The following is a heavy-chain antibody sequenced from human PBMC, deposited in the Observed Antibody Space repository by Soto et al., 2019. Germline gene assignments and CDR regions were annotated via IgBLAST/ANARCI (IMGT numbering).Heavy chain of an antibody. CDR3: ASLGGAIQLRSLGGYYYGMDV. Sequence: GGSLRLSCAASGFTFSSYSMNWVRQAPGKGLEWVSSISSSSSYIYYADSVKGRFTISRDNAKNSLYLQMNSLRAEDTAVYYCASLGGAIQLRSLGGYYYGMDVWGQGTTVTVSS. CDR2: ISSSSSYI. V-gene: IGHV3-21*01. D-gene: IGHD5-18*01. CDR1: GFTFSSYS. J-gene: IGHJ6*02.